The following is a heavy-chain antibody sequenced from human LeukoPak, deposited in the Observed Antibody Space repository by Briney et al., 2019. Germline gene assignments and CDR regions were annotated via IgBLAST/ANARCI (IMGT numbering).Heavy chain of an antibody. V-gene: IGHV4-39*01. Sequence: PSQTLSLTCTVSGGSISSGSYYWSWIRQPAGKGLEWIGSIYYSGSTYYNPSLKSRVTISVDTSKNQFSLKLSSVTAADTAVYYCARHPSKTSPHAFDIWGQGTMVTVSS. CDR2: IYYSGST. CDR1: GGSISSGSYY. J-gene: IGHJ3*02. D-gene: IGHD1-1*01. CDR3: ARHPSKTSPHAFDI.